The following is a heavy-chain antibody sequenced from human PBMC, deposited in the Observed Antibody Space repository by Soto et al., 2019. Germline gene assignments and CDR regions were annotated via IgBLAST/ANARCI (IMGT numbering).Heavy chain of an antibody. V-gene: IGHV1-46*03. D-gene: IGHD6-6*01. Sequence: QVQLVQPGAEVKKPGASVKLSCKASGYTLTSFYIHWVRQAPGQGLEWMGIINPNGGSTNYAHNFQGRVTMTRDTSTSTVYIDLSSLRSEDTAVYYCARGLASGDYWGQGTLVTVSS. CDR2: INPNGGST. CDR3: ARGLASGDY. J-gene: IGHJ4*02. CDR1: GYTLTSFY.